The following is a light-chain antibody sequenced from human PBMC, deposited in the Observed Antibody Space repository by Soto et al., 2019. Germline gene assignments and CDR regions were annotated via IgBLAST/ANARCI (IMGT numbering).Light chain of an antibody. Sequence: QAVLTQPPSASGTPGQRVTISCSGSSSNIGSNTVNWYQQLPGTAPKLLIYSNNQRPSGVPHRFSGSKSGTSASLAISGLQSDDEADYYCAAWDDSLNAWVFGGGTKVTVL. CDR3: AAWDDSLNAWV. V-gene: IGLV1-44*01. CDR1: SSNIGSNT. J-gene: IGLJ3*02. CDR2: SNN.